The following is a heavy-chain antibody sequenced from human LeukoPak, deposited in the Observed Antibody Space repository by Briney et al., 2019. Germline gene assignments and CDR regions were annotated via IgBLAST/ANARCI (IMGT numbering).Heavy chain of an antibody. Sequence: GRSLRLSCAASGFTFADYAMHWVRQVPGKGLEWVSGISWNSGSTGYADSVKGRFTISRDNAKNSLYLQMNSLRAEDTALYSCAKEAYYYGSGRSNFDYWGQGTLVTVSS. CDR1: GFTFADYA. CDR3: AKEAYYYGSGRSNFDY. J-gene: IGHJ4*02. V-gene: IGHV3-9*01. CDR2: ISWNSGST. D-gene: IGHD3-10*01.